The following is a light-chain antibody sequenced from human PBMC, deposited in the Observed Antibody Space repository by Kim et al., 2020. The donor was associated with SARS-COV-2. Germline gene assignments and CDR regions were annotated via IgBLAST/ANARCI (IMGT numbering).Light chain of an antibody. CDR2: KAS. CDR1: QSISSW. V-gene: IGKV1-5*03. Sequence: DIQMTQSPSTLSASVGDRVTITCRASQSISSWLAWYQQKPGKAPKLLIYKASNLKSGVPSRFGGSGSGTEFTLTISGLQPDDFATYYCQEYNGYPYPFGQGTKLEI. J-gene: IGKJ2*01. CDR3: QEYNGYPYP.